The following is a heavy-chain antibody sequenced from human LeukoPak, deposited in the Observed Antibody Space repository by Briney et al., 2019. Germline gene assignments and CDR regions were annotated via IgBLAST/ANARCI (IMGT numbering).Heavy chain of an antibody. CDR2: ISYDGSSE. CDR3: AREVRGVAFDY. J-gene: IGHJ4*02. V-gene: IGHV3-30-3*01. D-gene: IGHD3-10*01. Sequence: GGSLRLSCAASGFTFSNYAMHWVRQAPGKGLEWVAVISYDGSSESYPDSVKGRFTISRDNSKNMLYLQMNSLRAEDTAVYYCAREVRGVAFDYWGQGTLVTVSS. CDR1: GFTFSNYA.